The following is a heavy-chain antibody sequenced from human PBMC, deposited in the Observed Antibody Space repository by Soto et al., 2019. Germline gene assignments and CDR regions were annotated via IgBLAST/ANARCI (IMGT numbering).Heavy chain of an antibody. V-gene: IGHV1-18*01. CDR3: ARENGDYVTEILGYYYYGMDV. J-gene: IGHJ6*02. CDR2: ISAYNGNT. D-gene: IGHD4-17*01. CDR1: GYTFTSYG. Sequence: QVQLVQSGAEVKKPGASVKVSCKASGYTFTSYGISWVRQAPGQGLEWMGWISAYNGNTNYAQKLQGRVTMTTDTSTSTAYMELRSLRSDDTAVYYWARENGDYVTEILGYYYYGMDVWGQGTTVTVSS.